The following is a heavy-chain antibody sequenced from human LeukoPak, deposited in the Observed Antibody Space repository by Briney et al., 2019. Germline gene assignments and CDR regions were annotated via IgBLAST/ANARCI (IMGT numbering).Heavy chain of an antibody. Sequence: GGSLRLSCAASGFTFSTYSMIWVRQAPGKGLEWVSYISSSSSTIYYADSVKGRFTISRDYAKDSLYLQMKSLRAEDTAVYYCARDLPYGNMIIDYWGQGTLVTVSS. CDR3: ARDLPYGNMIIDY. CDR2: ISSSSSTI. D-gene: IGHD2/OR15-2a*01. J-gene: IGHJ4*02. CDR1: GFTFSTYS. V-gene: IGHV3-48*04.